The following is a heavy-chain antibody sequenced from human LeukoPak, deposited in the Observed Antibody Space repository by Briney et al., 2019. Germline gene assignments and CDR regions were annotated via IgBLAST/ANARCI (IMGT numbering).Heavy chain of an antibody. CDR1: GYTFSSYG. J-gene: IGHJ6*03. CDR2: ISGCDGNT. V-gene: IGHV1-18*01. CDR3: ASNRLGYCSSTSCYSPKCYYYYYYMDF. Sequence: ASVKLSCTASGYTFSSYGMSWVRQAPGQGLEWMGWISGCDGNTYYAQKLKGRVTMTRDTSTSTPYMEMNSLRAEDTAVYYCASNRLGYCSSTSCYSPKCYYYYYYMDFWGQGTPVTVSS. D-gene: IGHD2-2*01.